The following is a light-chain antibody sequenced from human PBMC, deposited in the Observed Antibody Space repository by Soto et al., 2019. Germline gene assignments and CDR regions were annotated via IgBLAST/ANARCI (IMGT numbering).Light chain of an antibody. J-gene: IGKJ1*01. CDR3: QKYSSSWT. V-gene: IGKV3-15*01. CDR1: ESVGTS. Sequence: ETVMTQSPATLSVSPRESATLSCRASESVGTSLIWYQQKPGQAPRLLIYRASNRATGIPARFSGSGSGTEFTLTISSLQSEDFAVYYCQKYSSSWTFGQGTKVDIK. CDR2: RAS.